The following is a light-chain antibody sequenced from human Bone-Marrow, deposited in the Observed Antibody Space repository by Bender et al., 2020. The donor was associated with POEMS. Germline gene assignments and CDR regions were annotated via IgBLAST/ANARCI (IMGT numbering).Light chain of an antibody. V-gene: IGLV3-25*03. Sequence: SYELTQPPSVSVSPGQTARITCSADGLPNQYAYWYQQKPGQAPLLLIYKDTERPSEIPERFSGSSSGTTVTLTISGVQAEDEADCYCQSADSSGYSVIFGGGTRLTVL. CDR2: KDT. J-gene: IGLJ2*01. CDR3: QSADSSGYSVI. CDR1: GLPNQY.